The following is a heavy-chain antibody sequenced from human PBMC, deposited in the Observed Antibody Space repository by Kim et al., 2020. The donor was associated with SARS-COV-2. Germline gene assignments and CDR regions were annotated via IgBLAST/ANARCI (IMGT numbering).Heavy chain of an antibody. V-gene: IGHV3-23*01. D-gene: IGHD3-22*01. CDR3: AKVVVMDGYNFYYYYGM. Sequence: GGSLRLSCVASGFTFDTYAMSWVRQAPGKGLEWVSVISGNGVIKFYADSVRGRFTISRDNSKDTLYLQMNSLRDEDTALYYCAKVVVMDGYNFYYYYGM. J-gene: IGHJ6*01. CDR1: GFTFDTYA. CDR2: ISGNGVIK.